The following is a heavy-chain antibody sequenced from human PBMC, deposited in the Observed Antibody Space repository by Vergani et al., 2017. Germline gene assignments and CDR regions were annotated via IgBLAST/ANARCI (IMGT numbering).Heavy chain of an antibody. CDR2: INHSGST. J-gene: IGHJ4*02. CDR3: ARVIGVTMVRGVMLGFDY. CDR1: GGSFSGYY. D-gene: IGHD3-10*01. Sequence: QVQLQQWGAGLLKPSETLSLTCAVYGGSFSGYYWSWIRQPQGKGLEWIGEINHSGSTNYNPSLKSRVTISVDTSKNQFSLKLSYVTAADAAVYYCARVIGVTMVRGVMLGFDYWGQGTLVTVSS. V-gene: IGHV4-34*01.